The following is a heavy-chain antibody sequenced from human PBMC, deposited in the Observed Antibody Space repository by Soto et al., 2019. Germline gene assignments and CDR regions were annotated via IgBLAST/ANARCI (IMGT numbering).Heavy chain of an antibody. Sequence: GGSLRLSCAASGFTFSSYAMSWVRQAPGKGLEWVSAISGSGGSTYYAGSVKGRFTISRDNAKNSLYLQMNSLRDEDTAVYYCAKTGDNYDYWGQGTLVTVSS. CDR2: ISGSGGST. V-gene: IGHV3-23*01. CDR1: GFTFSSYA. J-gene: IGHJ4*02. D-gene: IGHD7-27*01. CDR3: AKTGDNYDY.